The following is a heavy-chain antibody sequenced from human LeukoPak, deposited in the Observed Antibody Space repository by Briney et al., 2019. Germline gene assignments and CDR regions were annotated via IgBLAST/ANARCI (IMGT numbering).Heavy chain of an antibody. V-gene: IGHV3-30*18. D-gene: IGHD3-9*01. J-gene: IGHJ4*02. CDR2: ISYDGRNK. CDR1: GFTFSTYG. Sequence: GGSLRLSCAASGFTFSTYGMDWVRQAPGKGREWVTVISYDGRNKSYAYSVKGRFTMSRDNSKTTLYLQMNSLRAEVTAVYYCAKDGLRYLDWLLEPLNFDYWGQGTLVTVSS. CDR3: AKDGLRYLDWLLEPLNFDY.